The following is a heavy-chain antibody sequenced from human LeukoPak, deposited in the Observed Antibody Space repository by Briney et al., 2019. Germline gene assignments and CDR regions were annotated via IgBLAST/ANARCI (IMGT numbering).Heavy chain of an antibody. CDR1: GFTLSDYY. Sequence: GGSLRLSCAASGFTLSDYYINWIRQAPGKGLEWVSSISSSGYGIFYADSVKDRFSDSRDNVNNIVHLQLNRLRAEDTALYFCARVRRQRLERIFFDSWGQGTPVTVSS. CDR3: ARVRRQRLERIFFDS. D-gene: IGHD6-25*01. V-gene: IGHV3-11*01. CDR2: ISSSGYGI. J-gene: IGHJ4*02.